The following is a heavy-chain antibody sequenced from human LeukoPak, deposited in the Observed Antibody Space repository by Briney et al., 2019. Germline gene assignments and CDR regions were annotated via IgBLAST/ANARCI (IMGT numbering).Heavy chain of an antibody. CDR3: ATVRDTAMGDAFDI. J-gene: IGHJ3*02. CDR1: GFTFSDYY. Sequence: GGSLRLSCAASGFTFSDYYMSWIRQAPGKGLEWVSYISSGDSTIYYADSVKGRFTISRDNAKNPLYLQMNSLRAEDTAVYYCATVRDTAMGDAFDIWGQGTMVTVSS. D-gene: IGHD5-18*01. V-gene: IGHV3-11*01. CDR2: ISSGDSTI.